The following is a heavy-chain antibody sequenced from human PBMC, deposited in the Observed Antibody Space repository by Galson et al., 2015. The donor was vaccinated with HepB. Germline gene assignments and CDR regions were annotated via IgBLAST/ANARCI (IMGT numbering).Heavy chain of an antibody. J-gene: IGHJ4*02. Sequence: LSLTCTVSGGSISSGGYYWSWIRQHPGKGLEWIGYIYYSGSTYYNPSLKSRVTISVDTSKNQFSLKLSSVTAADTAVYYCARDGVAAAGIDYWGQGTLVTVSS. CDR1: GGSISSGGYY. CDR2: IYYSGST. D-gene: IGHD6-13*01. V-gene: IGHV4-31*03. CDR3: ARDGVAAAGIDY.